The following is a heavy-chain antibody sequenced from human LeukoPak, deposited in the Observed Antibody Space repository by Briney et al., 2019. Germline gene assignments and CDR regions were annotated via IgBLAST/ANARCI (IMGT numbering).Heavy chain of an antibody. V-gene: IGHV4-59*01. CDR2: IYYSGST. D-gene: IGHD2-2*01. CDR1: GGSISSYY. CDR3: ARVRCSSTNCYSRGAFDI. Sequence: SETLSLTCTVSGGSISSYYWNWIRQPPGKGLEWIGYIYYSGSTNYNPSLKSRVTMSVDTSKNQFSLKLSSVTAADTALYYCARVRCSSTNCYSRGAFDIWGQGTMVTVSS. J-gene: IGHJ3*02.